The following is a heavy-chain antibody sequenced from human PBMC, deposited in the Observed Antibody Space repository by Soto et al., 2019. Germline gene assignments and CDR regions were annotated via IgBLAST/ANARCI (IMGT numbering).Heavy chain of an antibody. CDR2: IYPGDSET. J-gene: IGHJ4*02. Sequence: EVQLVQSGAEVKKPGESLKISCKGSGYTFTSNWIGWVRQMPGKGLEWMGIIYPGDSETRYSPSFQGQVTISADKSINTAYLQWSSLKASDTALYYCARTFGGHLYSFDFWGQGTLVTVSS. D-gene: IGHD3-16*01. V-gene: IGHV5-51*03. CDR1: GYTFTSNW. CDR3: ARTFGGHLYSFDF.